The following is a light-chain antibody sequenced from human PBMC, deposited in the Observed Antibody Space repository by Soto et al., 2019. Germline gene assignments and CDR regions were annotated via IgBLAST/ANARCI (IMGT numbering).Light chain of an antibody. CDR1: QSISSSL. Sequence: EIVLTQSPGTLSLSPGERATLSCRASQSISSSLLAWYQQRPGQAPRILIFGASYRATGIPDRFSGSGSGTDFTLTISRLEPEDFSFYYCQQYSSSPPEFTFGPGTRVDSK. CDR2: GAS. CDR3: QQYSSSPPEFT. J-gene: IGKJ3*01. V-gene: IGKV3-20*01.